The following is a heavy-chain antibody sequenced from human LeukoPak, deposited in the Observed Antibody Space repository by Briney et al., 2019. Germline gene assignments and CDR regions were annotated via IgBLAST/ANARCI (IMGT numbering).Heavy chain of an antibody. CDR1: GFTFSNYW. J-gene: IGHJ4*02. CDR3: AKDIRPGYDSSGSIWD. CDR2: IKTDGSEK. V-gene: IGHV3-7*03. D-gene: IGHD3-22*01. Sequence: GRSLRLSCAASGFTFSNYWMGWVRQAPGKGLQWVANIKTDGSEKYYADSVKGRFTISRDNAKNSLYLQMNSLRAEDTALYYCAKDIRPGYDSSGSIWDWGQGTLVTVSS.